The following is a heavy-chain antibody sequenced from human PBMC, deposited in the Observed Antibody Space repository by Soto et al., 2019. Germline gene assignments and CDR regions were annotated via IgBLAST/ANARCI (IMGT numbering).Heavy chain of an antibody. Sequence: EVQLLESGGGLVQPGGSLRLSCAASGFTFSSYAMSWVRQAPGKGLEWVSAISGSGGSTYYADSVKGRFTISRDNSKTALYLQRNSLRAENTAVYYCAKALVGYCSSAGCDSVPDRNYYYYGMDVWGQGTTVTVSS. J-gene: IGHJ6*02. CDR1: GFTFSSYA. CDR3: AKALVGYCSSAGCDSVPDRNYYYYGMDV. CDR2: ISGSGGST. V-gene: IGHV3-23*01. D-gene: IGHD2-2*01.